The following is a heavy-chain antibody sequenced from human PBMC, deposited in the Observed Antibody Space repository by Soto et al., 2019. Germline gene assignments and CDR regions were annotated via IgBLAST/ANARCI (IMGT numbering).Heavy chain of an antibody. D-gene: IGHD6-19*01. CDR1: GFTFSSYA. Sequence: GGSLRLSCAASGFTFSSYAMHWVRQAPGKGLEWVAVISYDGSNKYYADSVKGRFTISRDNSKNTLYLQMNSLRAEDTAVYYCARAHSGWHFDYWGQGTLVTVSS. CDR2: ISYDGSNK. V-gene: IGHV3-30-3*01. J-gene: IGHJ4*02. CDR3: ARAHSGWHFDY.